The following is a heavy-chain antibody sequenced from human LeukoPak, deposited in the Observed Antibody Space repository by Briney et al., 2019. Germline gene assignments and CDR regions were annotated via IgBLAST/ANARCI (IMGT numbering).Heavy chain of an antibody. J-gene: IGHJ4*02. CDR3: ARHSPGAAADYYFDY. CDR1: GGSISSGGYY. V-gene: IGHV4-39*01. Sequence: SQTLSLTCTVSGGSISSGGYYWGWIRQPPGKGLEWIGSIYYSGSTYYNPSLKSRVTISVDTSKNQFSLKLSSVTAADTAVYYCARHSPGAAADYYFDYWGQGTLVTVSS. D-gene: IGHD6-13*01. CDR2: IYYSGST.